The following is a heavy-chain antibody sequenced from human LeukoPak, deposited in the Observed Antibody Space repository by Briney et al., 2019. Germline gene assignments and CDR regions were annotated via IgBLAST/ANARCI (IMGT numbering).Heavy chain of an antibody. CDR1: GGSISSTSYY. D-gene: IGHD6-13*01. CDR3: ARRGSAGIPAAGKIDY. CDR2: IYYSGST. J-gene: IGHJ4*02. Sequence: SETLSLTCTVSGGSISSTSYYWGWVRQPPGKGLEWIGSIYYSGSTYNNPSLKSRVTISVDTSKNQFSLKLTSVTAADTAVYYCARRGSAGIPAAGKIDYWGQGTLVTVSS. V-gene: IGHV4-39*01.